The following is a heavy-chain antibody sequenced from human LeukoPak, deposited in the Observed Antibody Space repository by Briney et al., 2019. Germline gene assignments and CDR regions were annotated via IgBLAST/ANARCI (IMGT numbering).Heavy chain of an antibody. V-gene: IGHV3-30*04. D-gene: IGHD6-19*01. CDR1: GFTFSSYA. Sequence: PGRSLRLSCAASGFTFSSYAIHWVRQAPGKGLEGGAVISYDGSNKYYADSVKGRFTISRDNSKNTLYLQLNSLRGEDTAVYYCARDRQWLAFFDYWGQGTLVTVSS. J-gene: IGHJ4*02. CDR2: ISYDGSNK. CDR3: ARDRQWLAFFDY.